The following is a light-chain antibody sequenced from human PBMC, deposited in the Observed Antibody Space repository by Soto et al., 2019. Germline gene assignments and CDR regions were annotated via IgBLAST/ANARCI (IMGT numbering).Light chain of an antibody. CDR1: QTVRNNY. V-gene: IGKV3-20*01. CDR2: DAS. Sequence: EFVLTQTSCTLSLSPGERATLSWGASQTVRNNYLAWYQQKHGQAPRLLIYDASSRATGIPDRFSGGEYGTDFTLTISRLESEEFAVYDCQQFSSYPLTFCGGTKVDIK. CDR3: QQFSSYPLT. J-gene: IGKJ4*01.